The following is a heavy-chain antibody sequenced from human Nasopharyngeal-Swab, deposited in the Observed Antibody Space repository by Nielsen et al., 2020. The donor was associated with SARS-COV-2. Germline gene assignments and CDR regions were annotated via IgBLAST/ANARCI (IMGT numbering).Heavy chain of an antibody. Sequence: SETLSLTCTVSGGSSSSYYWSWIRQPPGKGLEWIGYIYYSGSTYYNPSLKSRVTISVDTSKNQFSLKLSSVTAADTAVYYCARARLYYYGSGNYYMDVWGKGTTVTVSS. J-gene: IGHJ6*03. D-gene: IGHD3-10*01. CDR1: GGSSSSYY. V-gene: IGHV4-59*12. CDR2: IYYSGST. CDR3: ARARLYYYGSGNYYMDV.